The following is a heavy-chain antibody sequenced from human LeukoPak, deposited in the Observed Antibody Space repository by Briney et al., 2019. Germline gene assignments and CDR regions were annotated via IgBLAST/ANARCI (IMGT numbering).Heavy chain of an antibody. CDR3: ARVLGPSLPSVH. D-gene: IGHD3-16*01. CDR2: INPNSGGT. V-gene: IGHV1-2*02. J-gene: IGHJ4*02. Sequence: ASVKVSCEASGYTFTGYYMHWVRQAPGQGLEWMGWINPNSGGTNYAQKFQGRVTMTRDTSISTACMELSRLRSDDTAVYYCARVLGPSLPSVHWGQGTLVTVSS. CDR1: GYTFTGYY.